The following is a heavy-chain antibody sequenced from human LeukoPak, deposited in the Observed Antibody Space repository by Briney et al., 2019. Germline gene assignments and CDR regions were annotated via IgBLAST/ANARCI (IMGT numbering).Heavy chain of an antibody. CDR2: ISSSSSTI. CDR3: ARAGGGSRGNWFDP. Sequence: GGSLRLSCAASGFTFSSYGMNWVRQAPGKGLEWVSYISSSSSTIYYADSVKGQFTISRDNAKNSLYLQMNSLRAEDTAVYYCARAGGGSRGNWFDPWGQGTLVTVSS. CDR1: GFTFSSYG. D-gene: IGHD2-15*01. V-gene: IGHV3-48*04. J-gene: IGHJ5*02.